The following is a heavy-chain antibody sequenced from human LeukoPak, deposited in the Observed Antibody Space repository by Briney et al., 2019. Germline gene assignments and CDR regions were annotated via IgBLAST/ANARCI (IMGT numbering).Heavy chain of an antibody. CDR3: TTDLAAAAGTSIDY. CDR1: GFTFSNAW. D-gene: IGHD6-13*01. Sequence: GGSLRLSCAASGFTFSNAWMSWVRQAPGKGLEWVGRIKSKTDGGTTDYAAPVKGRFTISRDDSKNTLYLQMNSLKTEDTAVYYCTTDLAAAAGTSIDYWGQGTLVTVSS. J-gene: IGHJ4*02. V-gene: IGHV3-15*01. CDR2: IKSKTDGGTT.